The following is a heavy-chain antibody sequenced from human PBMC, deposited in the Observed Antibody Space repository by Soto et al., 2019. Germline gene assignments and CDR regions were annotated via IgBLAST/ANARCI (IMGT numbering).Heavy chain of an antibody. Sequence: PSETLSLTCTVSGGSISSSSYYWGWIRQPPGKGLEWIGSIYYSGSTYYNPSLKSRVTISVDTSKNQFSLKLSSVTAADTAVYYCARVSTDFYYYYYYGMDVWGQGTTVTVSS. CDR1: GGSISSSSYY. D-gene: IGHD4-4*01. CDR3: ARVSTDFYYYYYYGMDV. J-gene: IGHJ6*02. CDR2: IYYSGST. V-gene: IGHV4-39*01.